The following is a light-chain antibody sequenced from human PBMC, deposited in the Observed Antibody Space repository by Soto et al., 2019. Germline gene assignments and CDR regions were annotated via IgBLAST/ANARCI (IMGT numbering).Light chain of an antibody. CDR2: GAS. CDR3: QQYTNWPKT. CDR1: QSVSRK. J-gene: IGKJ1*01. Sequence: IGMTHSASTLSVSPLERATLSCRASQSVSRKLVWYQQKPGQAPRLLIYGASTRATGIPERFSGSGSGTEFTLTISSLQSEDFAVYYCQQYTNWPKTFGQGTKVDIK. V-gene: IGKV3D-15*01.